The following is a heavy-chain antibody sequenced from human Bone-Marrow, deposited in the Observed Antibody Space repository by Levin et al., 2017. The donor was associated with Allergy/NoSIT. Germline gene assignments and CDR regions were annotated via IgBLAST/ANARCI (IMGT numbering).Heavy chain of an antibody. CDR3: ARDRGYYDILSGYANDAFDI. CDR2: IYYSGST. CDR1: GDSLSSGSYY. J-gene: IGHJ3*02. D-gene: IGHD3-9*01. Sequence: PSETLSLTCTVSGDSLSSGSYYWSWIRQPPGKGLEWIGYIYYSGSTSYNPSLKSRLTISVDTSKNQFSLKLSSVTAADTAVYYCARDRGYYDILSGYANDAFDIWGQGTMVTVSA. V-gene: IGHV4-61*01.